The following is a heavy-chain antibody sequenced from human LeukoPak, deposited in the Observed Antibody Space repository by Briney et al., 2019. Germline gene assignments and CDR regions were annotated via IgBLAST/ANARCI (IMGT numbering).Heavy chain of an antibody. Sequence: SETLSLTCAVSGYSISSSNWWGWIRQPPGKGLEWIGYIYYSGSTYYNPSLKSRVTMSVDTSKNQFSLKLSSVTAVDTAVYYCARIIQHYYDSSGFLPFDYWGQGTLVTVSS. J-gene: IGHJ4*02. CDR2: IYYSGST. CDR3: ARIIQHYYDSSGFLPFDY. V-gene: IGHV4-28*01. CDR1: GYSISSSNW. D-gene: IGHD3-22*01.